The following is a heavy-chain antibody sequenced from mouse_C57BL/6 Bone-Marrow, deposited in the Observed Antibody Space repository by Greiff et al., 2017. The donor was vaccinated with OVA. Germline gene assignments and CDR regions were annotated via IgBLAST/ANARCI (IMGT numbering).Heavy chain of an antibody. CDR2: IYPRSGNT. CDR1: GYTFTSYG. J-gene: IGHJ3*01. Sequence: QVQLQQSGAELARPGASVKLSCKASGYTFTSYGISWVKQRTGQGLEWIGEIYPRSGNTYYNEKFKGKATLTADKSSSTAYMELRSLTSEDSAVYFYARERLRRCWFSYGGQGTLVTVSA. D-gene: IGHD3-2*02. V-gene: IGHV1-81*01. CDR3: ARERLRRCWFSY.